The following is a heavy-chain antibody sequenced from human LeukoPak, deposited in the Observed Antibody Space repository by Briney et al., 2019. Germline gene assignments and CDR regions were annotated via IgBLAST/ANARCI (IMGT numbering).Heavy chain of an antibody. CDR1: GFTFSDYY. V-gene: IGHV3-11*01. D-gene: IGHD4-23*01. CDR2: ISSSGSTI. CDR3: ARETTVVTSFDY. J-gene: IGHJ4*02. Sequence: PGRSLRLSCAASGFTFSDYYMSWIRQAPGKGLEWVSYISSSGSTIYYADSVKGRFTISRDNAKNSLYLQMNSLRAEDTAVYYCARETTVVTSFDYWGQGTLVTVSS.